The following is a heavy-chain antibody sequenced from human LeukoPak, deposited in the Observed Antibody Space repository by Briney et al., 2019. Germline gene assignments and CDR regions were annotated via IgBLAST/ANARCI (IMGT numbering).Heavy chain of an antibody. CDR3: AKRPSDYGDYVSYFDY. J-gene: IGHJ4*02. V-gene: IGHV3-30*18. D-gene: IGHD4-17*01. Sequence: HPGGSLRLSCAASGFSFISYGVHWVRQAPGKGLEWVGVISDDGRSKDYADSVKGRFTISRDNSKDTLYLQMNSLRAEDTAVYYCAKRPSDYGDYVSYFDYWGQGTLVTVSS. CDR1: GFSFISYG. CDR2: ISDDGRSK.